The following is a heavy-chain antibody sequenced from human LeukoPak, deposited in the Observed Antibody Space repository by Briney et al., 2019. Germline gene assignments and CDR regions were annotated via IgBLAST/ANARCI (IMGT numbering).Heavy chain of an antibody. CDR2: ISSSGSTI. J-gene: IGHJ4*02. Sequence: PGGSLRLSCAASGLTFSDYYMSWIRQAPGKGLEWVSYISSSGSTIYYADSVKGRFTISRDNAKNSLYLQMNSLRAEDTAVYYCARDRIAARVGNDYWGQGTLVTVSS. CDR1: GLTFSDYY. V-gene: IGHV3-11*01. CDR3: ARDRIAARVGNDY. D-gene: IGHD6-6*01.